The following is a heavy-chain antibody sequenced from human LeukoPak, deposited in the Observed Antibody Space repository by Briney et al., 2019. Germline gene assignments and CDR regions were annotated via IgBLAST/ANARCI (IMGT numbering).Heavy chain of an antibody. CDR2: IIPIFGTA. V-gene: IGHV1-69*13. CDR1: GGTFSSYA. D-gene: IGHD5-24*01. J-gene: IGHJ4*02. Sequence: SVNVSFKASGGTFSSYAISWVRQAPGQGLEWMGGIIPIFGTANYAQKFQGRVTITADESTSTAYMELSSLRSEDTAVYYCARGDGYNYGLFDYWGQGTLVTVSS. CDR3: ARGDGYNYGLFDY.